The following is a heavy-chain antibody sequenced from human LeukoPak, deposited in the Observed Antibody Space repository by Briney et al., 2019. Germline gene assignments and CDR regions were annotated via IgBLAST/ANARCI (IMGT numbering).Heavy chain of an antibody. J-gene: IGHJ4*02. Sequence: SETLSLTCTVSGGSISSSSYYWGWIRQPPGKGLEWIGSIYYSGSTYYNPSLKSRVTISVDTSKNQFSLKLGSVTAADTAVYYCARQLYNVWFGELLPFDYWGQGTLVTVSS. CDR3: ARQLYNVWFGELLPFDY. V-gene: IGHV4-39*01. D-gene: IGHD3-10*01. CDR1: GGSISSSSYY. CDR2: IYYSGST.